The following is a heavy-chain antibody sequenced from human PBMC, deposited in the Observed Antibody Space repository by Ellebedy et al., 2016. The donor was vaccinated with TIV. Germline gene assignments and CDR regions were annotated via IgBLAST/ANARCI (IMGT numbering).Heavy chain of an antibody. CDR1: GFTFSSYA. CDR3: AGSGSYFD. D-gene: IGHD1-26*01. V-gene: IGHV3-7*01. CDR2: IKQDGSEK. Sequence: GESLKISXAASGFTFSSYALSWVRQAPGKGLEWVANIKQDGSEKYYVDSVKGRFTISRDNAKNSLYLQMNSLRDEDTAVYYCAGSGSYFDWGQGTLVTVSS. J-gene: IGHJ4*02.